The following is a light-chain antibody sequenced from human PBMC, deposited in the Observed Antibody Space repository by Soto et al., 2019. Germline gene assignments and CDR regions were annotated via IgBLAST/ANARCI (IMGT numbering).Light chain of an antibody. V-gene: IGLV2-23*01. CDR1: SSDAGTYNF. Sequence: QSVLTQPASVSGSPGQSITISCTRASSDAGTYNFFAWYQQHPGEAPKLIIYEATQRPSGVSNRFSGSKSGNTASLTISGLQADDEADYYCCSYAGNTTVFGGGTKLTVL. J-gene: IGLJ2*01. CDR2: EAT. CDR3: CSYAGNTTV.